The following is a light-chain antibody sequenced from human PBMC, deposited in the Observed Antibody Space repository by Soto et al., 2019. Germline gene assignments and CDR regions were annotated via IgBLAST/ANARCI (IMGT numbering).Light chain of an antibody. CDR3: CSYAGSSTLV. V-gene: IGLV2-23*02. CDR1: SSDVGSYNL. CDR2: EVS. Sequence: QSALTQPASVSGSPGQSITISCTGTSSDVGSYNLVSWYQQHPGKDPKLMIYEVSKRPSGVSNRFSGAKSGNTAALTISGLQAEDEADYYCCSYAGSSTLVFGGGTKLTVL. J-gene: IGLJ2*01.